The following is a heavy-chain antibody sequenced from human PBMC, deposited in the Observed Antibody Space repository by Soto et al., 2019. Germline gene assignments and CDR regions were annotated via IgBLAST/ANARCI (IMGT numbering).Heavy chain of an antibody. Sequence: PWWSLRLSCAASVFTFSSYEMNWFRQAPGKGLEWVSCISRSGSTIYYADSVKGRFTISRDNAKNSLYLQMNSLRAEDTAIYYCARTFCTNGVCYSHFDFWGQGALVTVSS. CDR2: ISRSGSTI. J-gene: IGHJ4*02. D-gene: IGHD2-8*01. CDR3: ARTFCTNGVCYSHFDF. V-gene: IGHV3-48*03. CDR1: VFTFSSYE.